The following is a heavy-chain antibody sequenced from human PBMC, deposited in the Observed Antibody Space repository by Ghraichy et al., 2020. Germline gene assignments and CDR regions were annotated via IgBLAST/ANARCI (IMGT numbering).Heavy chain of an antibody. CDR3: ARGWSVVVPAALGGNWFDP. Sequence: SETLSLTCTVSGGSISSGGYYWIWIRQHPGKGLEWIGYIYYSGSTYYNPSLKSRVTISVDTSKNQFSLKLSSVTAADTAVYYCARGWSVVVPAALGGNWFDPWGQGTLVTVSS. V-gene: IGHV4-31*03. D-gene: IGHD2-2*01. J-gene: IGHJ5*02. CDR2: IYYSGST. CDR1: GGSISSGGYY.